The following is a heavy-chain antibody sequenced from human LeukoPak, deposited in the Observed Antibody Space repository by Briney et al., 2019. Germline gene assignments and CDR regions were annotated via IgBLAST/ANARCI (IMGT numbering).Heavy chain of an antibody. J-gene: IGHJ5*02. Sequence: PSETLSLTCTVSGGSISSSYWSWIRQPPGKGLEWIGYIYYSGSTNYNPSLKSRVTISVDTSKNQFSLKLSSVTAADTAVYYCARGLERYYGSGKPRGMSWFDPWGQGTLVTVSS. CDR3: ARGLERYYGSGKPRGMSWFDP. D-gene: IGHD3-10*01. V-gene: IGHV4-59*12. CDR1: GGSISSSY. CDR2: IYYSGST.